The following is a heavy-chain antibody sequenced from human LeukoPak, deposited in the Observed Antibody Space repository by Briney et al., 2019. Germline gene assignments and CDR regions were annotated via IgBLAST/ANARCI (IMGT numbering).Heavy chain of an antibody. CDR1: GYTFTNYA. V-gene: IGHV7-4-1*02. CDR3: ARDPLIQLERPTYNWFDP. J-gene: IGHJ5*02. D-gene: IGHD1-1*01. Sequence: GASVKVSCKASGYTFTNYAMNWVRQAPGQGLEWMGWINTNTGNPTYAQGFTGRFVFSLDTSVSTAYLQISSLKADDTAVYYCARDPLIQLERPTYNWFDPWGQGTLVTVSS. CDR2: INTNTGNP.